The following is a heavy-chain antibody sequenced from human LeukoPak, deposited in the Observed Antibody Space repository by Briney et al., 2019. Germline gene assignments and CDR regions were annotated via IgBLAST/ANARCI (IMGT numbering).Heavy chain of an antibody. J-gene: IGHJ3*02. D-gene: IGHD6-13*01. V-gene: IGHV4-39*01. CDR3: ARGYSSTSPSRQNAFDI. Sequence: SETLSLTCTVSGGSISSSSYYWGWIRQPPGKGLEWIGSIYYSGSTYYNPSLKSRVTFSVDTSKNQFSLKLSSVTAADTAVYYCARGYSSTSPSRQNAFDIWGQGTMVTVSS. CDR1: GGSISSSSYY. CDR2: IYYSGST.